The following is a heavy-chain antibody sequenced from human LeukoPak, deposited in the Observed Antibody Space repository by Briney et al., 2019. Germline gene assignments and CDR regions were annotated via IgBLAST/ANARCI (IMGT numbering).Heavy chain of an antibody. V-gene: IGHV3-23*01. D-gene: IGHD3-22*01. Sequence: GGSLRLSCAASGFTFSSFGMNWVRQVPGKGLEWVSGISASGSSRYYADSVKGRFTISRDNSNNTLYLQMNSLRGEDTAVYYCARGGFYYHYYFDFWGQGTLVTVSS. CDR1: GFTFSSFG. J-gene: IGHJ4*02. CDR3: ARGGFYYHYYFDF. CDR2: ISASGSSR.